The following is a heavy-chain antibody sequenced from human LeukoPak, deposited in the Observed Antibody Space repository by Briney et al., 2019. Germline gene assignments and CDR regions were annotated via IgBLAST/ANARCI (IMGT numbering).Heavy chain of an antibody. J-gene: IGHJ3*02. D-gene: IGHD3-22*01. Sequence: GGSLRLSCAASGFTVSSNYMSWVRQAPGKGLEWVSVIYSGGSTYYADSVKGRFTISRDNSKNTLYLQMNSLRAEDTAVYYCARDYDYDSSGATAAFDIWGQGTMVTVSS. V-gene: IGHV3-66*01. CDR1: GFTVSSNY. CDR3: ARDYDYDSSGATAAFDI. CDR2: IYSGGST.